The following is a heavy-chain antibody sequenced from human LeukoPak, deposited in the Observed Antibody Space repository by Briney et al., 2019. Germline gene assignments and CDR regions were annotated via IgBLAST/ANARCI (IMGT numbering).Heavy chain of an antibody. V-gene: IGHV4-34*01. Sequence: SETLSLTCAVYGGSFSGYYWSWIRQPPGKGLEWIGEINHSGSTNYNPSLKSRVTISVDTSKNQFSLKLSSVTAADTAVYYCARVASSGPFDYWGQGTLVTASS. J-gene: IGHJ4*02. CDR2: INHSGST. CDR3: ARVASSGPFDY. CDR1: GGSFSGYY. D-gene: IGHD3-22*01.